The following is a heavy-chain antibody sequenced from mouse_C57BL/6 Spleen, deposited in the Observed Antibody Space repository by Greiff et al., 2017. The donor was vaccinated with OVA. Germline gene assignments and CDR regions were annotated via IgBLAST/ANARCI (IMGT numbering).Heavy chain of an antibody. Sequence: VKLSCKASGYTFTDYYINWVKQRPGQGLEWIARIYPGSGNTYYNEKFKGKATLTAEKSSSTAYMQLSSLTSEDSAVYFCARLDDYDYWGQGTTLTVSS. CDR1: GYTFTDYY. D-gene: IGHD2-4*01. CDR3: ARLDDYDY. CDR2: IYPGSGNT. J-gene: IGHJ2*01. V-gene: IGHV1-76*01.